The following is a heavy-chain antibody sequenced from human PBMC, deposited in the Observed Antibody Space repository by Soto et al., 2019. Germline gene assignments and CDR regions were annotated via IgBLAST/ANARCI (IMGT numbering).Heavy chain of an antibody. D-gene: IGHD3-22*01. CDR2: IYYSGST. J-gene: IGHJ5*02. CDR1: GGSISSGNNY. Sequence: QVQLQESGPGLVKPSQTLSLTCTVSGGSISSGNNYWIWIRQHPGQGLEWIGYIYYSGSTYHNPSLKRRVTRSVETTKTHFRLQLSSVTAADTAVYYWERTSYDSSGTAGAPWGKGTLVTVSS. V-gene: IGHV4-31*03. CDR3: ERTSYDSSGTAGAP.